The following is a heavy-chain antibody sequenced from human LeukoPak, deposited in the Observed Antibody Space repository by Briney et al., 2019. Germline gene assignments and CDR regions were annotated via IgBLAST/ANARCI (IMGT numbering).Heavy chain of an antibody. CDR1: GFTFSTYD. CDR2: ISGSGTGYIT. Sequence: GGSLRLSCAASGFTFSTYDLSWVRQSPGKGLEWVSAISGSGTGYITNYADSVKGRFTISRDNYENTLYLQMNSLRVEDTAVYYCATHRSAFEFWGQGTLVTVSS. CDR3: ATHRSAFEF. D-gene: IGHD3-10*01. J-gene: IGHJ4*02. V-gene: IGHV3-23*01.